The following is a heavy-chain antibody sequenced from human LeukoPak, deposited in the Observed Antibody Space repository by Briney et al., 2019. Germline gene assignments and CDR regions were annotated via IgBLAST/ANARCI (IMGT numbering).Heavy chain of an antibody. V-gene: IGHV3-15*01. Sequence: GGSLRLSCVASGITINNVWMSWVRQAPGKGLEWVGRIKSKTDGGTTDYAAPVKGRFTISRDDSKNTLYLQMNSLKTEDTAVYYCTTGQQQLVFPFDYWGQGTLVTVSS. CDR1: GITINNVW. J-gene: IGHJ4*02. D-gene: IGHD6-13*01. CDR3: TTGQQQLVFPFDY. CDR2: IKSKTDGGTT.